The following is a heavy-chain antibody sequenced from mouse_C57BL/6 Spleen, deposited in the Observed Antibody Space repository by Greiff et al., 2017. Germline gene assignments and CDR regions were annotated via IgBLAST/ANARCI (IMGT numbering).Heavy chain of an antibody. Sequence: QVQLQQPGAELVKPGASVKLSCKASGYTFTSYWMHWVKQRPGQGLEWIGMIHPNSGSTNYNEKFKSKATLTVDKSSSTAYMQLSSRTSEDAAVYYCARSDPALYYFDYWGQGTTLTVSS. V-gene: IGHV1-64*01. CDR2: IHPNSGST. CDR1: GYTFTSYW. J-gene: IGHJ2*01. CDR3: ARSDPALYYFDY.